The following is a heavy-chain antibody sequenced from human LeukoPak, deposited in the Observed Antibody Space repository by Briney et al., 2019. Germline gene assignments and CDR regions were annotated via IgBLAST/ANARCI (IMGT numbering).Heavy chain of an antibody. Sequence: ASVKVSCKASGYTFTGYYMHWVRQAPGQGLEWMGWINPNSGGTNYAQKFQGRVTMTRDTSISTAYMELSRLRSDDTAVYYCARERVRALVYYYDSSGYNRGWFDPWGQGTLVTVSS. J-gene: IGHJ5*02. V-gene: IGHV1-2*02. CDR3: ARERVRALVYYYDSSGYNRGWFDP. CDR2: INPNSGGT. CDR1: GYTFTGYY. D-gene: IGHD3-22*01.